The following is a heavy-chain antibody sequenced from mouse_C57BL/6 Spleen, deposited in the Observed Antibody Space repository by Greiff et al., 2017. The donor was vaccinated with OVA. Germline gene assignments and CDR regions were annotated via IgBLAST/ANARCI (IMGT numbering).Heavy chain of an antibody. J-gene: IGHJ1*03. Sequence: EVKLVESAGGLVQPGSSMKLSCTASGFTFSDYYMAWVRQVPEKGLEWVANINYDGSSTYYLDSLKSRFIISRDNAKNILYLQMSSLKSEDTATYYCARGNYYRYFDVWGTGTTVTVSS. V-gene: IGHV5-16*01. CDR2: INYDGSST. CDR1: GFTFSDYY. CDR3: ARGNYYRYFDV.